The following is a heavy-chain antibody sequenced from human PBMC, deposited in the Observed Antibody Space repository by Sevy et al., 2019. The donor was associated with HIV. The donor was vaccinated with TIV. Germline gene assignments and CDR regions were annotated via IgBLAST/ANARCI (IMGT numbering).Heavy chain of an antibody. Sequence: ASVKVSCKASGYTFTSYGISWVRQAPGQGLEWMGWISAYNGNTNYAQKLQGRVTMTTDTSTSKAYMELRSLRSDDTAVYYCARDIRGYSGYGKGYYFDYWGQGTLVTVSS. CDR3: ARDIRGYSGYGKGYYFDY. J-gene: IGHJ4*02. CDR1: GYTFTSYG. V-gene: IGHV1-18*04. D-gene: IGHD5-12*01. CDR2: ISAYNGNT.